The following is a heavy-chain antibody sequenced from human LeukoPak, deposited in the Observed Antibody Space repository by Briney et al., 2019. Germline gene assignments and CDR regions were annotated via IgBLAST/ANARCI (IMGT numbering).Heavy chain of an antibody. Sequence: ASVKVSCKASGYTFTSYDINWVRQATGQGLEWMGWMNPNSGNTGYAQKFQGRVTMTRNTSISTAYMELSSLRSEDTAVYYCARDYYDSSGINWFDPWGQGTLVTVSS. J-gene: IGHJ5*02. CDR1: GYTFTSYD. CDR2: MNPNSGNT. V-gene: IGHV1-8*01. CDR3: ARDYYDSSGINWFDP. D-gene: IGHD3-22*01.